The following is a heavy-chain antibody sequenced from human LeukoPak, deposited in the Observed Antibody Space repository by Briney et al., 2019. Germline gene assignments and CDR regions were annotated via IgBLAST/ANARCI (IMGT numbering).Heavy chain of an antibody. CDR2: ISSSGSTI. J-gene: IGHJ6*04. CDR1: GFTFSSYE. Sequence: GGSLRLSCAASGFTFSSYEMNWVRQAPGKGLEWVSYISSSGSTIYNADSVKGRFTISRDNAKNSLYLQMNSLRAEDTAVYYCAELGITMIGGVWGKGTTVTISS. V-gene: IGHV3-48*03. D-gene: IGHD3-10*02. CDR3: AELGITMIGGV.